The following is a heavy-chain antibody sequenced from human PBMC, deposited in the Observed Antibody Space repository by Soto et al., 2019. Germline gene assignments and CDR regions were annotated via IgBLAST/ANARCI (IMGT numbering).Heavy chain of an antibody. CDR3: ARAKRGSPFDY. D-gene: IGHD3-10*01. CDR2: MNPNSGNT. Sequence: ASVKVSCKASGHTFTSYDINCVRQATGQGLEWMGWMNPNSGNTGYAQKFQGRVTMTRDTSINTAYMELSSLRSEDTAVFYCARAKRGSPFDYWGQGTLVTVSS. V-gene: IGHV1-8*01. CDR1: GHTFTSYD. J-gene: IGHJ4*02.